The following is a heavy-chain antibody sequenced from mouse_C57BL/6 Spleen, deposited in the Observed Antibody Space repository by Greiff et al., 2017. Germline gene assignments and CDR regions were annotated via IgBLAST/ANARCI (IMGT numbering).Heavy chain of an antibody. D-gene: IGHD3-2*02. Sequence: DVKLVESEGGLVQPGSSMKLSCTASGFTFSDYYMAWVRQVPEKGLEWVANINYDGSSTYYLDSLKSRFIISRDNAKNILYLQMSSLKSEDTATYYCARAGTAQATWFAYWGQGTLVTVSA. CDR1: GFTFSDYY. CDR2: INYDGSST. CDR3: ARAGTAQATWFAY. V-gene: IGHV5-16*01. J-gene: IGHJ3*01.